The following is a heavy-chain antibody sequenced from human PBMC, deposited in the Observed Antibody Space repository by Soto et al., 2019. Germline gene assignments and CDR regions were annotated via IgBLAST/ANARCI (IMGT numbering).Heavy chain of an antibody. Sequence: GGSLRLSCAASGFTFSSYTMNWVRQAPGKGLEWVSSISSSSSYIYYADSVKGRFTISRDNAKKSLYLQLNSLTAEDTALYYCARERKSHPVDYNGMDVWGQGTTVTVS. CDR3: ARERKSHPVDYNGMDV. CDR1: GFTFSSYT. V-gene: IGHV3-21*01. CDR2: ISSSSSYI. J-gene: IGHJ6*02.